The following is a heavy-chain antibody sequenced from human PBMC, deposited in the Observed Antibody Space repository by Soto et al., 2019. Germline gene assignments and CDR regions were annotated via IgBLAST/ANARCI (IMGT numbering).Heavy chain of an antibody. D-gene: IGHD4-17*01. J-gene: IGHJ1*01. CDR3: ARSGSDYGDYEGYFQH. Sequence: QVQLVQSGAEVKKPGASVKVSCKASGYTFTSYGISWVRQAPGQGLEWMGWISAYNDNTNYAQKLQGRVTMTTDTATSTAYMELRILRSDDTAVYYCARSGSDYGDYEGYFQHWGQGTLVTVSS. CDR2: ISAYNDNT. V-gene: IGHV1-18*01. CDR1: GYTFTSYG.